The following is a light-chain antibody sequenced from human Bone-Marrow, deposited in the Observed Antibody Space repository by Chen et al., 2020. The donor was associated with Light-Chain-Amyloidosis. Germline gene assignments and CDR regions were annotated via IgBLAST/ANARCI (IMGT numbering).Light chain of an antibody. Sequence: YVLTQPSSVSGAPGQTAPLACGGNNIGSTSVHWYQQTPGQAPLLVVYDDSDRPSGIPERLSGSNSGNTATLTISRVEAGDEADYYCQVWDRSSDRPVFGGGTKLTVL. CDR3: QVWDRSSDRPV. V-gene: IGLV3-21*02. CDR1: NIGSTS. CDR2: DDS. J-gene: IGLJ3*02.